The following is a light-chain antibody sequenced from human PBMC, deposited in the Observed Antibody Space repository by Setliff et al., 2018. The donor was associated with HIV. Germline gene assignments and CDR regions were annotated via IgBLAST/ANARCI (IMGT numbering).Light chain of an antibody. V-gene: IGLV2-14*03. CDR2: DVS. CDR3: SSYTKTPLYV. J-gene: IGLJ1*01. CDR1: SSDVGGYNF. Sequence: QSVLAQPASVSGSPGQSITISCTGTSSDVGGYNFVSWYQQHPGKAPKLMIYDVSNRPSGVSNRFSGSKSGNTASLTISGLQAEDEADYYCSSYTKTPLYVFGTGTKVTVL.